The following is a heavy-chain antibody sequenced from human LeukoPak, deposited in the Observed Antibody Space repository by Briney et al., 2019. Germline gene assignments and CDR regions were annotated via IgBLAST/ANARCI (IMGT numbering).Heavy chain of an antibody. D-gene: IGHD6-6*01. J-gene: IGHJ4*02. V-gene: IGHV3-23*01. CDR3: AKDAYSSSSTGAYYFDY. CDR1: GFTFSSYA. Sequence: GGSLRLSCAASGFTFSSYAMSWVRQAPGKGLEWVSAISGSGGSTYYADSVKGRFTISRDNSKNTLYLQMNSLRAEDTAVYYCAKDAYSSSSTGAYYFDYWGQGTLVTVSS. CDR2: ISGSGGST.